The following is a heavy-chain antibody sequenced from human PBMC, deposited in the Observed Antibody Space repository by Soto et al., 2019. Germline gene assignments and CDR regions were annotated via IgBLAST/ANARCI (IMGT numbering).Heavy chain of an antibody. V-gene: IGHV3-23*01. CDR2: ISGSGGST. D-gene: IGHD2-8*01. J-gene: IGHJ4*02. CDR1: GFTFSSYA. CDR3: AKDLHVLMVYAIAWDY. Sequence: EVQLLESGGGLVQPGGSLRLSCAASGFTFSSYAMSWVRQAPGKGLEWVSAISGSGGSTYYADSVKGRFTISRDNSKNTLYLQMNSLRAEDTAVYYCAKDLHVLMVYAIAWDYWGQGTLVTVSS.